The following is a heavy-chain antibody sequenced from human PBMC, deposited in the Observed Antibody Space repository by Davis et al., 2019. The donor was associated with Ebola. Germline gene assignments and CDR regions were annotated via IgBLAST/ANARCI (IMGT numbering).Heavy chain of an antibody. CDR2: IYNSGST. V-gene: IGHV4-39*07. D-gene: IGHD1-1*01. CDR1: GGSISSSTYY. CDR3: ARTAKTSVSASGLGYTYFDP. J-gene: IGHJ5*02. Sequence: MPSETLSLTCAVSGGSISSSTYYWGWIRQPPGKGLEWIGSIYNSGSTYYNPSLKSRVIISVDPSKNQFSLRMNSLTAADAAIYYCARTAKTSVSASGLGYTYFDPWSQGTLVTVSS.